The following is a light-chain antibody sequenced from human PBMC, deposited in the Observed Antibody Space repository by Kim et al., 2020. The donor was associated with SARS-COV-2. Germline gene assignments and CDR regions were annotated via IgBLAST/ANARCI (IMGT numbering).Light chain of an antibody. V-gene: IGLV3-21*04. CDR2: YDS. CDR1: NIASKS. J-gene: IGLJ3*02. CDR3: QVWDSSSDHPGV. Sequence: SYELTQPPSVSVAPGKTARITCGGNNIASKSVHWYQQKPGQAPVLVIYYDSDRPSGIPERISGSNSGNTATLTISRVEAGDEADYYCQVWDSSSDHPGVFGGGTKLTV.